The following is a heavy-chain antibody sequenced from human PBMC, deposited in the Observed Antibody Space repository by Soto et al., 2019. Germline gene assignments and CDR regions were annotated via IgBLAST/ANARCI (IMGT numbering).Heavy chain of an antibody. CDR2: TYYRSKWFH. J-gene: IGHJ3*01. Sequence: QGQLQQSGQGLVKPSQTRSLTCAISGDSVSSDITSWNWIRQSPSSGFEWLGRTYYRSKWFHHYAASVKSRITTNSDTSKNQFSLELNSMTPEDTAVYYCARGNALDVWGQGTVVTVSS. CDR3: ARGNALDV. CDR1: GDSVSSDITS. V-gene: IGHV6-1*01. D-gene: IGHD3-10*01.